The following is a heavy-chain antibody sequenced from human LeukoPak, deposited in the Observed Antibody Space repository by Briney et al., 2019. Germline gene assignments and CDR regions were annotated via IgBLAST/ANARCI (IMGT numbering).Heavy chain of an antibody. CDR3: GKDEAGDLGAFDI. V-gene: IGHV3-21*01. D-gene: IGHD3-16*01. Sequence: GGSLRLSCAASGFTFSSYNMNWVRQAPGKGLEWVSSISSSSTYIYYADSVKGRFTISRDNAKNSLSLQMNSLRAEDTAVYYCGKDEAGDLGAFDIWGQGTMVTVSS. J-gene: IGHJ3*02. CDR1: GFTFSSYN. CDR2: ISSSSTYI.